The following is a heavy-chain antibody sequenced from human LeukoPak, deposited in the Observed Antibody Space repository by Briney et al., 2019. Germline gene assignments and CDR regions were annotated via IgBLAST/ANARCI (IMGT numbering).Heavy chain of an antibody. V-gene: IGHV4-4*02. Sequence: PSGTLSLTCAVSGGSISSSNWWTWVRQPPGKGLEWIGEIYHSGSTNYNPSLKSRVTISMDTSKNQFSLNLSSVTAADTALYFCARSYLGFDYWGQGTLVTVSS. J-gene: IGHJ4*02. CDR3: ARSYLGFDY. D-gene: IGHD3-10*01. CDR2: IYHSGST. CDR1: GGSISSSNW.